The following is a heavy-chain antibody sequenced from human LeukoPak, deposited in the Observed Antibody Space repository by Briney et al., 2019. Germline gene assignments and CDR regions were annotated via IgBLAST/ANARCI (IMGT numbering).Heavy chain of an antibody. CDR3: ARGRGYCSSTSCFLGTAMVTTAVGWFDP. CDR1: GGSFSGYY. D-gene: IGHD2-2*01. CDR2: INHSGST. V-gene: IGHV4-34*01. Sequence: PSETLSLTCAVYGGSFSGYYWSWIRQPPGKGLEWIGEINHSGSTNYNPSLKSRVTISVDTSKNQFSLKLSSVTAADTAVYYCARGRGYCSSTSCFLGTAMVTTAVGWFDPWGQGTLVTVSS. J-gene: IGHJ5*02.